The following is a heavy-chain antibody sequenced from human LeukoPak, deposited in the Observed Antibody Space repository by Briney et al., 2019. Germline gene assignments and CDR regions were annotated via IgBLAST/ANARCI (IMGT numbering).Heavy chain of an antibody. D-gene: IGHD2-15*01. J-gene: IGHJ6*02. CDR3: ARGGYCSGGRCSSDDLFSGDFYYYGMDV. CDR1: AHTFSSYD. Sequence: ASAKASSKASAHTFSSYDISWVRQAHGQGIEWKGGISAYNGNTNYAKKFQGRVTLTTDTYTSTAYMELRSLRSDDTAVYYCARGGYCSGGRCSSDDLFSGDFYYYGMDVWRQGTTVTVSS. CDR2: ISAYNGNT. V-gene: IGHV1-18*01.